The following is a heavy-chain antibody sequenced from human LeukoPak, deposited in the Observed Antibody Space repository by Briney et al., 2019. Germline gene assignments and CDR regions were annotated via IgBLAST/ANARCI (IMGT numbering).Heavy chain of an antibody. Sequence: PGGSLRLSCAASGFTFDDYAMHWVRQAPGKGLEWVSGISWNSGSIGYADSVKGRFTISRDSAKNSLYLQMNSLRAEDTAVYYCARVSYSGYDWDYFDYWGQGTLVTASS. D-gene: IGHD5-12*01. V-gene: IGHV3-9*01. CDR3: ARVSYSGYDWDYFDY. CDR2: ISWNSGSI. CDR1: GFTFDDYA. J-gene: IGHJ4*02.